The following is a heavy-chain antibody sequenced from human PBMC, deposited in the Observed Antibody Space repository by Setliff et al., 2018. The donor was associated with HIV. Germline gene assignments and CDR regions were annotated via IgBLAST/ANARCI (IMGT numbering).Heavy chain of an antibody. Sequence: KTSETLSLTCAVYGGSFSDNYWSWIRQSPGKGLEWIGNIYHTGSTNYNPSLKSRVTISVDTSKNQFSLKLSSVTAADTAVYYCARDGYSSSWYVISGSFDYWGQGILVTVSS. D-gene: IGHD6-13*01. J-gene: IGHJ4*02. CDR1: GGSFSDNY. CDR3: ARDGYSSSWYVISGSFDY. CDR2: IYHTGST. V-gene: IGHV4-34*01.